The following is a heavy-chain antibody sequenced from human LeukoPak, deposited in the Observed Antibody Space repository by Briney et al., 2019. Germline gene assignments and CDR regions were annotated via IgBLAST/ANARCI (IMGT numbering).Heavy chain of an antibody. CDR2: IYYSGST. Sequence: KTSETLSLTCTVSGGSISSYYWSWIRQPPGKGLEWIGYIYYSGSTNYNPSLKSRVTISVDTSKNQFSLKLSSVIAADTAVYYCARFKRTVTKYYFDYWGQGTLVTVSS. D-gene: IGHD4-17*01. CDR3: ARFKRTVTKYYFDY. V-gene: IGHV4-59*08. J-gene: IGHJ4*02. CDR1: GGSISSYY.